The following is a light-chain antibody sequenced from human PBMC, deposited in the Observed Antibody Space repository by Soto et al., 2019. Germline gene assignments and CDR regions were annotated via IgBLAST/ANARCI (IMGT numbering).Light chain of an antibody. CDR2: DAY. CDR1: QSFRGL. J-gene: IGKJ5*01. CDR3: QQRHMWPIT. V-gene: IGKV3-11*01. Sequence: EIVMTQSPATLSVSTGERATLSCRASQSFRGLLACYQQKPGQAPRLLIYDAYNRATGIPPRFSGSGSGTDFTLTISSLEPEDSAVYYCQQRHMWPITFGQGTRLEIK.